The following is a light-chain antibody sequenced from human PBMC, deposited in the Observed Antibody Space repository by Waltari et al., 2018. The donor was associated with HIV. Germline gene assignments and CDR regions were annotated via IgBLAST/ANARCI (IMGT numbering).Light chain of an antibody. V-gene: IGLV1-40*01. Sequence: QSALTQPPSVSGAPGQRVTISCTGNRSNIGAGYFVHWYQHLPGTAPKLLVYSASNGPPGGPVRVSGSKSGTSASLVITGLQAEDEADYYCQSYDSSLRASVFGGGTKLTVL. CDR1: RSNIGAGYF. CDR2: SAS. CDR3: QSYDSSLRASV. J-gene: IGLJ2*01.